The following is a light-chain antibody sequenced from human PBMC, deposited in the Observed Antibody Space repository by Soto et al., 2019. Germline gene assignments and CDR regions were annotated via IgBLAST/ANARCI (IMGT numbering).Light chain of an antibody. V-gene: IGKV3-20*01. Sequence: IVLTQSPGTLSLTQGERATLSSRASQSVSNNYLAWYQQKPGQAPRLLIYGASNRATGIPDRFSGSGSGTDFTLTISRLEPEDFAVYYCQQYGSSGTFGQGTKVDI. CDR3: QQYGSSGT. CDR1: QSVSNNY. J-gene: IGKJ1*01. CDR2: GAS.